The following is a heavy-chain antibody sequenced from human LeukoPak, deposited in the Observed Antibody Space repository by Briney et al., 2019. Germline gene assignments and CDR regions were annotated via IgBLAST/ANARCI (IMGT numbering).Heavy chain of an antibody. CDR2: IYTSGST. CDR3: ARGTRTRGYSSFDY. Sequence: PSETLSLTCTVSGGSISSYYWSWIRQPAGKGLEWIGRIYTSGSTTYNPSLKSRITMSIDTSKNQFSLKLSSVTAADTAVYYCARGTRTRGYSSFDYWGQGTLVTVSS. D-gene: IGHD5-18*01. V-gene: IGHV4-4*07. CDR1: GGSISSYY. J-gene: IGHJ4*02.